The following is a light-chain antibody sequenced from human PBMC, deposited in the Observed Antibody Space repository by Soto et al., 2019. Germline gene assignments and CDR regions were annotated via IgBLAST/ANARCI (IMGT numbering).Light chain of an antibody. J-gene: IGKJ5*01. CDR1: QSISIY. CDR2: AAS. CDR3: QQANSFTQT. Sequence: DIQMTQSPSSLSASVGHRFTITCRASQSISIYLNWYQLKPGKAPKLLIYAASSLQSGVPSRLSGSGSGTDFTLTISSLQPEDFATYYCQQANSFTQTFGQGTRLEIK. V-gene: IGKV1-39*01.